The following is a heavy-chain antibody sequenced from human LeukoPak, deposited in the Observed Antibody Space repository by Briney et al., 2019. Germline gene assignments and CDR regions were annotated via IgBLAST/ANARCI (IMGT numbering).Heavy chain of an antibody. CDR2: IYTSGST. Sequence: SETLSLTCTVSGGSISSYYWSWIRESPGKGLEWIGRIYTSGSTNYNPSLKSRVTISVDTSKNQFSLKLSSVTAADTAVYYCARSSSSGWGFRFDPWGQGTLVTVSS. CDR3: ARSSSSGWGFRFDP. CDR1: GGSISSYY. D-gene: IGHD6-19*01. V-gene: IGHV4-4*07. J-gene: IGHJ5*02.